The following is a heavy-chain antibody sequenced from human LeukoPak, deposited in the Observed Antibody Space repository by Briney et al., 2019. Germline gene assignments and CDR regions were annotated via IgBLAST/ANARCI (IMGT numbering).Heavy chain of an antibody. J-gene: IGHJ4*02. Sequence: PGGSLRLSCAASGFTFSNAWMSWVRQAPGKGLEWVGRIKSKTDGGTTDYAAPVKGRFTISRDDSKNTLYLQMNSLKTEDTAVYYCTTVDPQYYYDSSGYYFDYWGQGTLDTVSS. CDR1: GFTFSNAW. D-gene: IGHD3-22*01. V-gene: IGHV3-15*01. CDR2: IKSKTDGGTT. CDR3: TTVDPQYYYDSSGYYFDY.